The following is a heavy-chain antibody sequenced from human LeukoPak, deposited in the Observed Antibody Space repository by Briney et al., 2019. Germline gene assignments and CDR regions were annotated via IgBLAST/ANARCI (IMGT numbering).Heavy chain of an antibody. CDR2: INSDGSST. CDR3: ARYSGSRNTVDY. D-gene: IGHD1-26*01. CDR1: GFTFSSYW. Sequence: GGSLRLSCAASGFTFSSYWMYWVRQAPGKGLVWVSRINSDGSSTSYADSVKGRFTISRDNAKNTLYLQMDSLRAEDTAVYYCARYSGSRNTVDYWGQGTLVTVSS. J-gene: IGHJ4*02. V-gene: IGHV3-74*01.